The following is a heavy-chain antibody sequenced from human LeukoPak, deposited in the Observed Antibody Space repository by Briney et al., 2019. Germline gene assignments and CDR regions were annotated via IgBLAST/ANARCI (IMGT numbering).Heavy chain of an antibody. J-gene: IGHJ4*02. CDR3: ARYGWELNFDY. Sequence: ASVKVSCKASGYTFTSYDINWVRQATGQGLEWMGRMNPNSGNTGYAQKFQGRVTITRNTSISTAYMELSSLRSEDTAVYYCARYGWELNFDYWGQGTLVTVSS. D-gene: IGHD1-26*01. CDR1: GYTFTSYD. V-gene: IGHV1-8*03. CDR2: MNPNSGNT.